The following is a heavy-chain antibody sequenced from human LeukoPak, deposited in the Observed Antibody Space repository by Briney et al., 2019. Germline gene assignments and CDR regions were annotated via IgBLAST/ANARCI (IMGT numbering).Heavy chain of an antibody. Sequence: ASVKVSCKASGYTFTSYGISWVRQAPGQGLEWMGWISAYNGNTNYAQKLQGRVTMTTDTSTSTAYMELRSLRSDDTAVYYCARAGSGSYHYYYYYYMDVWGKGTTVTVSS. CDR3: ARAGSGSYHYYYYYYMDV. V-gene: IGHV1-18*01. D-gene: IGHD1-26*01. CDR2: ISAYNGNT. J-gene: IGHJ6*03. CDR1: GYTFTSYG.